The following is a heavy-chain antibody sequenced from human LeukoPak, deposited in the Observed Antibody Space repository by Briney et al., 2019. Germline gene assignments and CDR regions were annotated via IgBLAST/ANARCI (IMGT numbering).Heavy chain of an antibody. Sequence: SSETLSLTCTVSGGSISSYYWSWIRQPPGKGLEWIGYIYYSGSTSYNPSLKGRVTISVDTSKNQFSLKLSSVTAADTAVYYCARANAMTSQVYFDYWGQGTLVTVSS. CDR3: ARANAMTSQVYFDY. CDR1: GGSISSYY. V-gene: IGHV4-59*01. J-gene: IGHJ4*02. D-gene: IGHD2-2*01. CDR2: IYYSGST.